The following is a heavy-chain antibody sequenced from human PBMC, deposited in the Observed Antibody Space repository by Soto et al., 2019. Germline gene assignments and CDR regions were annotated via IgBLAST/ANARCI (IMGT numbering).Heavy chain of an antibody. CDR2: IIPIFGTA. J-gene: IGHJ3*02. V-gene: IGHV1-69*05. D-gene: IGHD4-17*01. CDR3: QRSSAGDHDAFDI. CDR1: GGTFSSYA. Sequence: QVQLVQSGAEVKKPGSSVKVSCKASGGTFSSYAISWVRQAPGQGLEWMGGIIPIFGTANYAQKFQGRVTXTXDXXTSRAYMELSSLRSEDTAVYYCQRSSAGDHDAFDIWGQGTMVTVSS.